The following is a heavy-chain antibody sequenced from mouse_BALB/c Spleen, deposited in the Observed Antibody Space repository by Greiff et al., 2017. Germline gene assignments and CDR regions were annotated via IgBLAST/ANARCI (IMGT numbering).Heavy chain of an antibody. J-gene: IGHJ2*01. Sequence: VMLVESGAELVRPGTSVKVSCKASGYAFTNYLIEWVKQRPGQGLEWIGVINPGSGGTNYNEKFKGKATLTADKSSSTAYMQLSSLTSDDSAVYFCARDDGSYYFDYWGQGTTLTVSS. D-gene: IGHD2-3*01. V-gene: IGHV1-54*03. CDR1: GYAFTNYL. CDR3: ARDDGSYYFDY. CDR2: INPGSGGT.